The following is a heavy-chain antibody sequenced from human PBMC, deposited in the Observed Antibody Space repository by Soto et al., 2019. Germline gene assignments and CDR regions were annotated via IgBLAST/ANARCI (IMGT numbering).Heavy chain of an antibody. J-gene: IGHJ6*02. Sequence: SGGSLRLSCAASGFTFSSYAMHWVLQAPGKGLEWVAVISYDGSNKYYADSVKGRFTISRDNSKNTLYLQMNSLRAEDTAVYYCARTPRGQWELPYYYYGMDVWGQGTTVTVSS. CDR1: GFTFSSYA. V-gene: IGHV3-30-3*01. CDR3: ARTPRGQWELPYYYYGMDV. D-gene: IGHD1-26*01. CDR2: ISYDGSNK.